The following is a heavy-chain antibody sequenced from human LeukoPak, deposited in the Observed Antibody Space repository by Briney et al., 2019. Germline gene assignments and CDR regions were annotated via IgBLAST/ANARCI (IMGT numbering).Heavy chain of an antibody. Sequence: SPTLCLTCTVSGGSISSGSYYWSWIRQPAGKGLEWIGRIYTSGSTNYNPSLKSRVTISVDTSKNQFSLKLSSVTAADTAVYYCARDSYCGGDCYYSYWGQGTLVTVSS. CDR1: GGSISSGSYY. CDR2: IYTSGST. J-gene: IGHJ4*02. CDR3: ARDSYCGGDCYYSY. V-gene: IGHV4-61*02. D-gene: IGHD2-21*01.